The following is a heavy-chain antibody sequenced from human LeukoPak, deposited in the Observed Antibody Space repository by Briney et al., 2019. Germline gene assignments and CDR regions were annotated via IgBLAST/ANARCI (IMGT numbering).Heavy chain of an antibody. CDR1: GFTFSSYA. CDR3: ARVRALLWFGESSWDDAFDI. CDR2: ISYDGSNK. J-gene: IGHJ3*02. V-gene: IGHV3-30-3*01. Sequence: PGGSLRLSCAASGFTFSSYAMHWVRQAPGKGLEWVAVISYDGSNKYYADSVKGRFTISRDNSKNTLYLQMNSLRAEDTAVYYCARVRALLWFGESSWDDAFDIWGQGTMVTVSS. D-gene: IGHD3-10*01.